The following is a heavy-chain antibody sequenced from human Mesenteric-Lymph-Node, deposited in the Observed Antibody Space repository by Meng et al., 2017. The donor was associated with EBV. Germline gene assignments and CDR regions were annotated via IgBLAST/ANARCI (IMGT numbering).Heavy chain of an antibody. CDR2: ISSSSSYI. J-gene: IGHJ4*02. CDR3: ARTTTVTSIDY. Sequence: VRLWGSWGGLVKPGWSLRLSCAASGFTFSSYSMNWVRQAPGKGVEWVSSISSSSSYIYYADSVKGRFTISRDNAKNSLCLQMNSLRAEDTAVYYCARTTTVTSIDYWGQGTLVTVSS. CDR1: GFTFSSYS. V-gene: IGHV3-21*01. D-gene: IGHD4-17*01.